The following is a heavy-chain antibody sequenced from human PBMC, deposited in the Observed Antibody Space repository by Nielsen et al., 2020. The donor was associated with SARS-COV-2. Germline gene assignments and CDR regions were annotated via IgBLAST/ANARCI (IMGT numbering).Heavy chain of an antibody. D-gene: IGHD6-13*01. J-gene: IGHJ4*02. CDR1: GFTFSSYG. CDR3: ARAAAGTISMDY. CDR2: IWYDGSNK. V-gene: IGHV3-33*01. Sequence: GESLKISCAASGFTFSSYGMNWVRQAPGKELEWVAVIWYDGSNKYYADSVKGRFTISRDNSKNTLYLQMNSLRAEDTAVYYCARAAAGTISMDYWGQGTLVTVSS.